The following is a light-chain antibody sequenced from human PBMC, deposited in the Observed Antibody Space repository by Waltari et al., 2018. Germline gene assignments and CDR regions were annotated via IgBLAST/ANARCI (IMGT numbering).Light chain of an antibody. Sequence: SYELTQSSSVNVSPGQSATITCTGDNLGDKFCNWYQQRQGQAPVLVIHQNTKRPSGIPERFSGSNSGNTSTLTISETQPLEEADYYCQAWDSSTVVFGGGTKLTVL. CDR3: QAWDSSTVV. CDR2: QNT. CDR1: NLGDKF. J-gene: IGLJ3*02. V-gene: IGLV3-1*01.